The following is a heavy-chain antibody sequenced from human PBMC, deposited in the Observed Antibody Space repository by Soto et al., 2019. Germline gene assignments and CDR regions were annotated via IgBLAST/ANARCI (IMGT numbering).Heavy chain of an antibody. CDR2: VYYSGST. J-gene: IGHJ5*02. D-gene: IGHD6-13*01. V-gene: IGHV4-39*01. CDR1: GGSINTRSFY. Sequence: SETLSLTCTVSGGSINTRSFYWAWIRQPPGKGLEWIGSVYYSGSTYYNTSLESRVTISGDTSKNQFSLRLSSVTAADTATYYCARQYTSSWSRLEASFDPWGQGTLVTVSS. CDR3: ARQYTSSWSRLEASFDP.